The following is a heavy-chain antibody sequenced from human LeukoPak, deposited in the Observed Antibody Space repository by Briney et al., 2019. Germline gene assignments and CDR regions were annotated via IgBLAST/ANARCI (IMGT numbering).Heavy chain of an antibody. D-gene: IGHD6-19*01. CDR1: DGSISSGGYY. CDR3: ATYSSGWYRKKYYFDY. V-gene: IGHV4-31*03. Sequence: SETLSLTCTVSDGSISSGGYYWSWIRQHPGKGLEWIGYIYYSGSTYYNPSLKSRVTISVDTSKNQFSLKLSSVTAADTAVYYCATYSSGWYRKKYYFDYWGQGTLVTVSS. J-gene: IGHJ4*02. CDR2: IYYSGST.